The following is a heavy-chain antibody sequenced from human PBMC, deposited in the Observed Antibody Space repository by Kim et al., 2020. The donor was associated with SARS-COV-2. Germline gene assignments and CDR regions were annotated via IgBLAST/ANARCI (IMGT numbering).Heavy chain of an antibody. CDR3: ARDLSYSYGYELGAFDI. CDR1: GGSISSGGYY. J-gene: IGHJ3*02. D-gene: IGHD5-18*01. Sequence: SETLSLTCTVSGGSISSGGYYWSWIRQHPGKGLEWIGYIYYSGSTYYNPSLKSRVTISVDTSKNQFSLKLSSVTAADTAVYYCARDLSYSYGYELGAFDIWGQGTMVTVSS. V-gene: IGHV4-31*03. CDR2: IYYSGST.